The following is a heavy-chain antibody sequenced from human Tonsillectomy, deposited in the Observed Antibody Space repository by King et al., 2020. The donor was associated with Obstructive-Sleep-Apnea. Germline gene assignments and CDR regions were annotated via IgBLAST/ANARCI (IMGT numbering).Heavy chain of an antibody. CDR1: GGSINTGGHS. V-gene: IGHV4-30-4*07. CDR2: IYYTGST. J-gene: IGHJ4*02. Sequence: VQLQESGPGLVKPSQTLTLTCAVSGGSINTGGHSWNWIRQPPGKGLEWIGYIYYTGSTDLNPSLKSRVTMSLDTSKNQFSLKLSSVTAADTAVYYCARAVRNYDFWAAYTDNGSFDYWGQGTLVTVSS. CDR3: ARAVRNYDFWAAYTDNGSFDY. D-gene: IGHD3/OR15-3a*01.